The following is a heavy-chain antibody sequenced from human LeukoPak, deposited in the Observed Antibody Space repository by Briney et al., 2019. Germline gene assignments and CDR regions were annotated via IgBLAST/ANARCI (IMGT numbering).Heavy chain of an antibody. V-gene: IGHV4-59*01. J-gene: IGHJ5*02. Sequence: SETLSLTCTVSGGSISSYYWSWIRQSPGEGLEWIGYIHYSGSTNYNPSLKSRVTISIDTSKNQFSLKLSSVTAADTAVYYCARDLTSSSWFWFDPWGQGTLVTVSS. CDR3: ARDLTSSSWFWFDP. CDR2: IHYSGST. CDR1: GGSISSYY. D-gene: IGHD6-13*01.